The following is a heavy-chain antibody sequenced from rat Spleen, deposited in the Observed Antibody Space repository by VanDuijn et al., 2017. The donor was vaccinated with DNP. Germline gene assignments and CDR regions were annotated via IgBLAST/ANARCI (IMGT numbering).Heavy chain of an antibody. V-gene: IGHV5-29*01. CDR2: INYDGSNT. J-gene: IGHJ2*01. CDR1: GFTFSNYD. Sequence: EVQLVESGGGLVQPGRSLKLSCAASGFTFSNYDMAWVRQAPTKGLEWVATINYDGSNTYYRDSVKGRFTISRDNAKSTLYLQMNSLRSEDMATYYCARPHGYNNGGFAYWGQGVLVTVSS. CDR3: ARPHGYNNGGFAY. D-gene: IGHD1-11*01.